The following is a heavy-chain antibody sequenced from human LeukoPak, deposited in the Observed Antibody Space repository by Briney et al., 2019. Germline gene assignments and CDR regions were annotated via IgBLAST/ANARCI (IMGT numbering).Heavy chain of an antibody. D-gene: IGHD2-2*01. CDR2: INPNSGGT. Sequence: GASVKVSCKASGYTFTGYYMHWVRQAPGQGLEWMGRINPNSGGTNYAQKFQGWVTMTRDTSISTAYMELSRLRSDDTAVYYCASEGYCSSTSCYWGNYWGQGTLVTVSS. J-gene: IGHJ4*02. V-gene: IGHV1-2*04. CDR3: ASEGYCSSTSCYWGNY. CDR1: GYTFTGYY.